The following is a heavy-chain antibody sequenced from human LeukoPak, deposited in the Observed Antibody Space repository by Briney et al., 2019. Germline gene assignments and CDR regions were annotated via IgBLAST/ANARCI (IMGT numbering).Heavy chain of an antibody. CDR2: INHSGST. CDR3: ARGGGYNWNYRCWFDP. D-gene: IGHD1-7*01. Sequence: SETLSLTCAVYSGSFSGYYWSWIRQPPGKGLEWIGEINHSGSTKYNPSLKSRVTISADTSKNHSSLNLSSVTAADAAVYYCARGGGYNWNYRCWFDPWGQGTLVTVSS. V-gene: IGHV4-34*01. J-gene: IGHJ5*02. CDR1: SGSFSGYY.